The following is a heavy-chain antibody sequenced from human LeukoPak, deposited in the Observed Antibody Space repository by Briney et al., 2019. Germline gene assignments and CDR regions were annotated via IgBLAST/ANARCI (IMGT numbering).Heavy chain of an antibody. Sequence: ASVKVSCKASGGTFSSYAISWVRQAPGQGLEWMGRIIPIFGTANYAQKFQGRVTITTDESTNTAYMELSSLRSEDTAVYYCARGGYVGYYFDYWGQGTLVTVSS. CDR3: ARGGYVGYYFDY. J-gene: IGHJ4*02. CDR2: IIPIFGTA. CDR1: GGTFSSYA. D-gene: IGHD1-1*01. V-gene: IGHV1-69*05.